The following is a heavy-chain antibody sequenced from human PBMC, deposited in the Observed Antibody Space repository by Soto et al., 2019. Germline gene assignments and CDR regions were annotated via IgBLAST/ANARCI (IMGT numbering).Heavy chain of an antibody. V-gene: IGHV1-18*01. Sequence: GASVKVSCKASGYTFTNYGISWVRQAPGQGLEWMGWINTYNGNTNHAQKLQGRVTMTTDTSKNQFSLKLSSVTAADTAVYYCARELVTAPYYFDYWGQGTLVTVSS. CDR3: ARELVTAPYYFDY. J-gene: IGHJ4*02. CDR2: INTYNGNT. D-gene: IGHD2-21*02. CDR1: GYTFTNYG.